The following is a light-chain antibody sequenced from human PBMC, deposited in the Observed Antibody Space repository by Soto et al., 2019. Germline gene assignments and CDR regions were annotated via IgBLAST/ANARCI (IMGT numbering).Light chain of an antibody. Sequence: QSALTQPPSVSGSPGQSVTISCTGTSSEVGSYNRVSWYQQPPGTAPKLMIYEVSNRPSGVPDRFSGSKSGNTASLTISGLQAEDEADYYCSSYTSSSTLVFGGGTQLTVL. CDR1: SSEVGSYNR. V-gene: IGLV2-18*02. CDR3: SSYTSSSTLV. J-gene: IGLJ2*01. CDR2: EVS.